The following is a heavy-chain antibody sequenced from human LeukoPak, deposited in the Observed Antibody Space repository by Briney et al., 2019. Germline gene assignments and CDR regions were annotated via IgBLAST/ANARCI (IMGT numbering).Heavy chain of an antibody. J-gene: IGHJ3*02. CDR3: ATPSEWLLGAFDI. CDR1: GYTLTELS. Sequence: ASVKVSCKVSGYTLTELSMHWVRQAPGKGLERMGGFDPEDGETIYAQKFQGRVTMTEDTSTDTAYMELGSLRSEDTAVYYCATPSEWLLGAFDIWGQGTMVTVSS. D-gene: IGHD3-3*01. CDR2: FDPEDGET. V-gene: IGHV1-24*01.